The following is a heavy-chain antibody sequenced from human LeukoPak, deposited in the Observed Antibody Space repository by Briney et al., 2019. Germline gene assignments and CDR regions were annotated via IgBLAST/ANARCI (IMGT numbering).Heavy chain of an antibody. V-gene: IGHV4-34*01. CDR2: INHSGST. J-gene: IGHJ4*02. CDR3: ARGYRGGYLWLEIDY. Sequence: SETLSLTCAVYGGSFSGYYWSWIRQPPGKGLEWIGEINHSGSTNYNPSLKSRVTISIDTSKNQFSLKLSSVTAADTAVYYCARGYRGGYLWLEIDYWGQGTLVTVSS. CDR1: GGSFSGYY. D-gene: IGHD3-22*01.